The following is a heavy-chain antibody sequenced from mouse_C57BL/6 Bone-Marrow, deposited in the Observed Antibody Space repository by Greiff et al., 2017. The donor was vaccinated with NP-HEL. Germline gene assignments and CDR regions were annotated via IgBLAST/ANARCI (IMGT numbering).Heavy chain of an antibody. CDR2: IYPGSGST. J-gene: IGHJ2*01. D-gene: IGHD2-2*01. Sequence: QVQLQQSGAELVKPGASVKMSCKASGYTFTSYWITWVKQRPGQGLEWIGDIYPGSGSTKYNEKFKSKATLTVDTSSSTASMQLSSLTSEDSAVYYCARWGYYGYDGAYFDYGGQGTTLTVSS. CDR1: GYTFTSYW. V-gene: IGHV1-55*01. CDR3: ARWGYYGYDGAYFDY.